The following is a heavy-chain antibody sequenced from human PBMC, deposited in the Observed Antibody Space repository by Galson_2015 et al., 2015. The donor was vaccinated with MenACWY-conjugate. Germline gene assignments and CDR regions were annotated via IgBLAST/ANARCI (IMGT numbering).Heavy chain of an antibody. Sequence: SLRLSCAASGFTFSNAWMTWVRQAPGKGLEWVGRIKSKSDGGTAEYAAPVKGRFTISRDDSKNTLHLQMNSLKTEDTAVYYCSTRDYYGSGNPPPYYFYYGMGVWGQGTTVTVSS. V-gene: IGHV3-15*01. CDR1: GFTFSNAW. J-gene: IGHJ6*02. D-gene: IGHD3-10*01. CDR3: STRDYYGSGNPPPYYFYYGMGV. CDR2: IKSKSDGGTA.